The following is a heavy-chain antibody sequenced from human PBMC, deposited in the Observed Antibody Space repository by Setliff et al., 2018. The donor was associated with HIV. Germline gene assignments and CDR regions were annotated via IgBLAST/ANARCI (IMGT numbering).Heavy chain of an antibody. CDR2: VFYTGSA. CDR1: GDSFSNYY. V-gene: IGHV4-59*01. Sequence: SETLSLTCTVSGDSFSNYYWSWIRQPPGKGLEWIGYVFYTGSATYNPSLKSRVSISVDRSTNRFSLMLHPVTAADTAVYYCARGPSGGGFYYMDVWGKGTTVTVSS. J-gene: IGHJ6*03. D-gene: IGHD2-15*01. CDR3: ARGPSGGGFYYMDV.